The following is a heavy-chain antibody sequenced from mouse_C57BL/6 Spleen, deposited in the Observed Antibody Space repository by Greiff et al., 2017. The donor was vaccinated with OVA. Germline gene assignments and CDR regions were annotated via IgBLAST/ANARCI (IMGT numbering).Heavy chain of an antibody. D-gene: IGHD1-1*01. CDR1: GFTFSDYG. V-gene: IGHV5-17*01. J-gene: IGHJ4*01. Sequence: EVHLVESGGGLVKPGGSLKLSCAASGFTFSDYGMHWVRQAPEKGLEWVAYISSGSSTIYYADTVKGRFTISRDNAKNTLFLQMTSLRSEDTAMYYCARLPYYYGSSYGDAMDYWGQGTSVTVSS. CDR2: ISSGSSTI. CDR3: ARLPYYYGSSYGDAMDY.